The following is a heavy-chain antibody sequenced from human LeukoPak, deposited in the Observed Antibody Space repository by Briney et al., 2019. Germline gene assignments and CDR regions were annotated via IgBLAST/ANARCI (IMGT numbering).Heavy chain of an antibody. V-gene: IGHV4-59*01. CDR2: IYYSGST. J-gene: IGHJ4*02. CDR3: ARALSSWRYYFDY. D-gene: IGHD6-13*01. CDR1: GGSISSYY. Sequence: SETLSLTCTVSGGSISSYYWSWIRQPPGKGLEWIGYIYYSGSTNYNPSLKSRVIISVDTSKNQFSLKLSSVTAADTAAYYCARALSSWRYYFDYWGQGTLVTVSS.